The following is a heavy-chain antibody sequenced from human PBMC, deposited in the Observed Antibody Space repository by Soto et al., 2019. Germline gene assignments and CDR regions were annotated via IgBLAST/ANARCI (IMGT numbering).Heavy chain of an antibody. D-gene: IGHD6-13*01. CDR3: ARVHVSSWYDY. CDR1: GFTFSDHY. Sequence: GGSLRLSCAASGFTFSDHYMDWVRQAPGKGLEWVGRTRNKANSYTTEYAASVKGRFTISRDDSKNSLYLQMSSLKTEDTAVYYCARVHVSSWYDYWGQGTLVTVSS. CDR2: TRNKANSYTT. V-gene: IGHV3-72*01. J-gene: IGHJ4*02.